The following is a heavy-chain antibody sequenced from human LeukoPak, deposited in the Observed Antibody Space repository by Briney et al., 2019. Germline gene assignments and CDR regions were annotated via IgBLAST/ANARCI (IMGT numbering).Heavy chain of an antibody. CDR2: ISGSGGST. CDR1: GFTFGSYA. Sequence: GGSLRLSCAASGFTFGSYAMSWVRQAPGKGLEWVSAISGSGGSTYYADSVKGRFTISRDNSKNTLYLQMNSLRAEDTAVYYCAKPGGSYTYYFDYWGQGTLVTVSS. CDR3: AKPGGSYTYYFDY. V-gene: IGHV3-23*01. J-gene: IGHJ4*02. D-gene: IGHD1-26*01.